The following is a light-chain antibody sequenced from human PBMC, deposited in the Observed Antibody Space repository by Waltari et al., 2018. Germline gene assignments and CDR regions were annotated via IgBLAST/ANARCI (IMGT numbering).Light chain of an antibody. CDR2: WAS. CDR3: QQYYSTPLT. Sequence: DIVMTQSPDSLAASMGERATINCNSSQSVFYSSNNKNYLAWYQQKQGQPPKLLIYWASTRESGVPDRFSGSGSGTDFTLTISSLQAEDVAVYYCQQYYSTPLTFGGGTKVEIK. CDR1: QSVFYSSNNKNY. V-gene: IGKV4-1*01. J-gene: IGKJ4*01.